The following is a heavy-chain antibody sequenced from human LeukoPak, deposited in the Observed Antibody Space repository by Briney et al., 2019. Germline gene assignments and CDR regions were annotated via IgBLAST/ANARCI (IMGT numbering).Heavy chain of an antibody. D-gene: IGHD6-19*01. J-gene: IGHJ6*02. CDR1: GYTFTSYG. V-gene: IGHV1-18*01. Sequence: GDSVKVSCKASGYTFTSYGISWVRQAPGQGLEWMGWISAYNGNTNYAQKLQGRVTMTTDTSTSTAYMELRSLRAEDTAVYYCAKDTSSGPLYYGMDVWGQGTTVTVSS. CDR2: ISAYNGNT. CDR3: AKDTSSGPLYYGMDV.